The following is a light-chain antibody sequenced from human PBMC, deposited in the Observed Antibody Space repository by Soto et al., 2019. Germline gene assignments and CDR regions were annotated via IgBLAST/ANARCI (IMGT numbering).Light chain of an antibody. CDR1: QGINHY. J-gene: IGKJ4*01. CDR3: QHVYSYPLT. V-gene: IGKV1-9*01. Sequence: DIQLTQSPSFLSASVGDRVTITCRASQGINHYVAWYQQKPGKAPKCLIYGASALQSGVPSRFSGSGSWAEFTLSISSRQPEDFSTYYCQHVYSYPLTFGGGTRVEI. CDR2: GAS.